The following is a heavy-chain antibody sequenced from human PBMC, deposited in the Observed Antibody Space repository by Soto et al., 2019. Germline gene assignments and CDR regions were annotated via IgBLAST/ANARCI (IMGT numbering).Heavy chain of an antibody. J-gene: IGHJ4*02. CDR1: GLSVSSNH. V-gene: IGHV3-53*01. Sequence: EVQLAESGGGLIQPGGSLRLSCAVSGLSVSSNHMSWVRQAPGKGLEWVSLLYSGDSTYYADSVKGRFTISRDNYKNTLFLQMNSLRVEDTAVYYCARVFINYGRCYLDYWGQGTLVTVSS. CDR2: LYSGDST. D-gene: IGHD3-10*01. CDR3: ARVFINYGRCYLDY.